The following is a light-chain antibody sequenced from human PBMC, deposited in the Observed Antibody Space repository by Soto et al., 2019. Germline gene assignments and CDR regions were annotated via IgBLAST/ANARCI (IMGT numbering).Light chain of an antibody. V-gene: IGLV2-14*03. Sequence: QSALTQPASVSGSPGQSITISCTGTSSDVGGYNYVSWYQQHPGKAPKLLIYEVTYRPSGVSNRFSGSKSGNTASLTISGLQAEDEADDFCGSYTSSNTLVFGTGTKLTVL. J-gene: IGLJ1*01. CDR3: GSYTSSNTLV. CDR2: EVT. CDR1: SSDVGGYNY.